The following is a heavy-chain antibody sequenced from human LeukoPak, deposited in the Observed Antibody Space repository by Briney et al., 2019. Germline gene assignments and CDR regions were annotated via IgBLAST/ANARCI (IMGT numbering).Heavy chain of an antibody. Sequence: PSETLSLTCAVYGGSFSGYYWSWIRQPPGKGLEWIGEINHSGSTNYNPSLKSRVTISVDTSKNQFSLKLSSVTAADTAVYYCASRLIAAAGTPGDAFDIWGQGTMVTVSS. CDR1: GGSFSGYY. D-gene: IGHD6-13*01. CDR3: ASRLIAAAGTPGDAFDI. J-gene: IGHJ3*02. CDR2: INHSGST. V-gene: IGHV4-34*01.